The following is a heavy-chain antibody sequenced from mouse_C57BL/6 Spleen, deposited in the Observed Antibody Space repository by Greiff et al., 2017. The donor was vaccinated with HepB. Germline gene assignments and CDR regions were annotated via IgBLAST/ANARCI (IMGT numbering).Heavy chain of an antibody. CDR2: ISYDGSN. J-gene: IGHJ2*01. V-gene: IGHV3-6*01. CDR1: GYSITSGYY. CDR3: AREGY. Sequence: EVQLVESGPGLVKPSQSLSLTCSVTGYSITSGYYWNWIRQFPGNKLEWMGYISYDGSNNYNPSLKNRISITRDTSKNQFFLKLNSVTTEDTATYYCAREGYWGQGTTLTVSS.